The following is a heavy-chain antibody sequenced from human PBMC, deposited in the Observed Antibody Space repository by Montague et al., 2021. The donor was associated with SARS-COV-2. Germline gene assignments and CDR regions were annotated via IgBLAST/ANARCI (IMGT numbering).Heavy chain of an antibody. D-gene: IGHD6-6*01. J-gene: IGHJ6*02. V-gene: IGHV3-15*01. Sequence: SLRLSCAASGFTFSHAWMSWVRQAPGKGLEWVARIKSETEGGTIDYAAPVKGRFIISRDDSTNMVFLQMNSLRADDTAVYYCARDRAYSISSGGGDYYYYYTMDVWGQGTTVTVSS. CDR1: GFTFSHAW. CDR3: ARDRAYSISSGGGDYYYYYTMDV. CDR2: IKSETEGGTI.